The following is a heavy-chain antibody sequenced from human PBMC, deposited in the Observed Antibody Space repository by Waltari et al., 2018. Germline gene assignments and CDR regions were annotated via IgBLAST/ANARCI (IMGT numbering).Heavy chain of an antibody. CDR1: GGSFSGYY. CDR3: ARGRRSVVPRGWFDP. CDR2: INHSGST. V-gene: IGHV4-34*01. Sequence: QVQLQQWGAGLLKPSETLSLTCAVYGGSFSGYYWSWIRQPPGKGLEWIGEINHSGSTNYNPSLKSRVTISVDTSKNQFSLKLSSVTAADTAVYYCARGRRSVVPRGWFDPWGQGTLVTVSS. D-gene: IGHD2-21*01. J-gene: IGHJ5*02.